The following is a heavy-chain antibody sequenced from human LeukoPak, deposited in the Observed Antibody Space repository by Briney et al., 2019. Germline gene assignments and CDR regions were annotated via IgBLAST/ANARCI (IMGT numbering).Heavy chain of an antibody. CDR1: GGSISSYY. CDR2: IYYSGST. V-gene: IGHV4-59*12. J-gene: IGHJ6*03. D-gene: IGHD4-23*01. Sequence: SETLSLTCTVSGGSISSYYWSWIRQPPGKGLEWIGYIYYSGSTNYNPSLKSRVTISVDTSKNQFSLKLSSVTAADTAVYYCARGGGPYYYMDVWGKGTTVTVSS. CDR3: ARGGGPYYYMDV.